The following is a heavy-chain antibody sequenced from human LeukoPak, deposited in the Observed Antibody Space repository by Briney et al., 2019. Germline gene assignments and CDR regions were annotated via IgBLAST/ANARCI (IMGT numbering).Heavy chain of an antibody. CDR3: VRCSGSYYNDFDY. J-gene: IGHJ4*02. Sequence: SETLSLTCTVSGGSISSYYWSWIRQPPGKGLEWIGYIYYSGSTNYNPSLKSRVTISVDTSKNQFSLNLSSVTAADTAMYYCVRCSGSYYNDFDYWGQGTLVTVSS. D-gene: IGHD3-10*02. CDR2: IYYSGST. CDR1: GGSISSYY. V-gene: IGHV4-59*12.